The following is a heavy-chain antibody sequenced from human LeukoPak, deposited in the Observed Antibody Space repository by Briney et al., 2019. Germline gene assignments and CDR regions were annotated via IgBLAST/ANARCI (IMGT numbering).Heavy chain of an antibody. V-gene: IGHV3-7*01. D-gene: IGHD6-19*01. J-gene: IGHJ4*02. CDR1: RFTFSSYW. Sequence: GGSLRLSCVASRFTFSSYWMSWVRQAPGKGLGWVANIKHDGTEQYYVDSVKGRFTIARDNAKNSLYLQMNSLRVEDTAVYYCAREASSGWYYFDYWGQGTLVTVSS. CDR3: AREASSGWYYFDY. CDR2: IKHDGTEQ.